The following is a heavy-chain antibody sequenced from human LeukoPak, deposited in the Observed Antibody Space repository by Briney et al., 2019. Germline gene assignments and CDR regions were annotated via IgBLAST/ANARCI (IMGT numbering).Heavy chain of an antibody. CDR3: ARSPDCSGGSCYSYYYYYGMDV. CDR2: ISFHGSNK. J-gene: IGHJ6*02. D-gene: IGHD2-15*01. CDR1: GFTFSSYG. Sequence: GGSLRLSCAASGFTFSSYGMHWVRQAPGKGLEWVALISFHGSNKYYADSVKGRFTISRDNSGNTLYLQMNSLRSEDTAVYYCARSPDCSGGSCYSYYYYYGMDVWGQGTTVTVSS. V-gene: IGHV3-30*03.